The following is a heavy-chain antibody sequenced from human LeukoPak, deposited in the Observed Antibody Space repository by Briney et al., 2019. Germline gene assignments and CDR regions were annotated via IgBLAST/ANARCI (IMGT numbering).Heavy chain of an antibody. Sequence: PGGSLRLSCAASGFSFSSYWMHWVRQGTGKGLVWVSRINSDGSSTNYADSVKGRFTISRDNAKNTLYLQMNSLRAEDTAVYYCVRGSSSGYRLDYWGQGTLVTVSS. V-gene: IGHV3-74*01. J-gene: IGHJ4*02. CDR3: VRGSSSGYRLDY. D-gene: IGHD3-22*01. CDR2: INSDGSST. CDR1: GFSFSSYW.